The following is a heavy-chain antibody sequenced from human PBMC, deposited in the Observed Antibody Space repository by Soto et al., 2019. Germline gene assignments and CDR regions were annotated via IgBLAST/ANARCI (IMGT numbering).Heavy chain of an antibody. CDR1: GFTFISYV. Sequence: PGGSLRLSCAASGFTFISYVMHWVRQSPGKGLEWVAVISYDGSNKYYADSVKGRFTISRDNSKNTLYLQMNSLRAEDTAVYYCAKAIGYCSSTSCYTGMDVWGQGTTVTVSS. V-gene: IGHV3-30*18. J-gene: IGHJ6*02. CDR2: ISYDGSNK. CDR3: AKAIGYCSSTSCYTGMDV. D-gene: IGHD2-2*01.